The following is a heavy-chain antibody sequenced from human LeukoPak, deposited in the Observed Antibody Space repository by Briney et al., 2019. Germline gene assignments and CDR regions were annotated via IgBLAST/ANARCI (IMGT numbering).Heavy chain of an antibody. CDR1: GFTFSSYA. D-gene: IGHD5-12*01. J-gene: IGHJ6*03. CDR2: ISGSGDST. Sequence: GGSLRLSCAASGFTFSSYAMSWVRQAPGKGLEWVSAISGSGDSTYYADSVKGRFTISRDNSKNTLYLQMNSLRVEDTAVYHCAKGSSGYDWGYYYMDVWGKGTTFTVSS. V-gene: IGHV3-23*01. CDR3: AKGSSGYDWGYYYMDV.